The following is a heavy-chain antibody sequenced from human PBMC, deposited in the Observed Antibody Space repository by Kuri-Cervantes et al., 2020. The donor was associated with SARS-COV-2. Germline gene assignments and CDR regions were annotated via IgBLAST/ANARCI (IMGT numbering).Heavy chain of an antibody. CDR3: ARISGGYSSSWYYYYGMDV. V-gene: IGHV4-59*08. D-gene: IGHD6-13*01. J-gene: IGHJ6*02. CDR1: GGSISHYY. Sequence: SETLSLTCTVSGGSISHYYWGWIRQPPGKGLEWIGYIYSSGSTNYNTSLKSRVTISVDTSKNQFSLKLSAVTAADTAVYYCARISGGYSSSWYYYYGMDVWGQGTMVTVSS. CDR2: IYSSGST.